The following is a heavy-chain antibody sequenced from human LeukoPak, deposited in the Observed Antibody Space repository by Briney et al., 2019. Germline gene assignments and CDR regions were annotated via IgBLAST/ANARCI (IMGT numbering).Heavy chain of an antibody. V-gene: IGHV4-59*01. Sequence: SETLSLTCTVSGGSLSSYYWSWIRRPPGKGLEWIGYIYYSGSTNYNPSLKSRVTISVDTYKNQFSLKLSSVTAADTAVYYCARVGGSGWAPRYYYYGMDVWGQGTTVTVSS. D-gene: IGHD2-15*01. CDR1: GGSLSSYY. J-gene: IGHJ6*02. CDR2: IYYSGST. CDR3: ARVGGSGWAPRYYYYGMDV.